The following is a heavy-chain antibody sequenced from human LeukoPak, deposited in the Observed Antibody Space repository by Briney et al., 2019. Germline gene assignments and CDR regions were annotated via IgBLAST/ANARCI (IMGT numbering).Heavy chain of an antibody. CDR2: INHSGST. Sequence: SETLSLTCAVYGGSFSGYYWSWIRQPPGKGLEWIGEINHSGSTNYNPSLKSRVTISVDTSKNQFSLKLSSVTAADTAVYYCARTDTAMVPVDYWGQGTLVTVSS. J-gene: IGHJ4*02. D-gene: IGHD5-18*01. CDR3: ARTDTAMVPVDY. CDR1: GGSFSGYY. V-gene: IGHV4-34*01.